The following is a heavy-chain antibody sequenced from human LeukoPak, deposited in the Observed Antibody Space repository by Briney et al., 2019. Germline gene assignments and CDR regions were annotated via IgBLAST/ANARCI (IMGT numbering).Heavy chain of an antibody. CDR3: ARVRVSESYLYYFDY. Sequence: SETLSLTCTVSGGSISSYHWSWVRQPPGKGLEWIGYILTSGSTNYNPSLKSRLTISVDTSTNQFTLKLSSVTAADTAVYYCARVRVSESYLYYFDYWGQGTLVTVSS. D-gene: IGHD1-26*01. J-gene: IGHJ4*02. CDR2: ILTSGST. CDR1: GGSISSYH. V-gene: IGHV4-4*09.